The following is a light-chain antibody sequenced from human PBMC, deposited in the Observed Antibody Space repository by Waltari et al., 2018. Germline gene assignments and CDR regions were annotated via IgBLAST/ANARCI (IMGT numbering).Light chain of an antibody. CDR2: GVS. V-gene: IGKV3-20*01. J-gene: IGKJ1*01. CDR1: QSVRGS. CDR3: QHYVRLPGT. Sequence: EIVLTQSPGTLSLSPGERATLSCRASQSVRGSLAWYQQKAGQAPRLLIYGVSSRATGIPERFSGSGSGTDFSLTISRLEPEDFAVYYCQHYVRLPGTFGQGTKVEIK.